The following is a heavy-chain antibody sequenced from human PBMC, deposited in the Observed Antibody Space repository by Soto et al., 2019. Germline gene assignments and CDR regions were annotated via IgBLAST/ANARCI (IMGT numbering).Heavy chain of an antibody. J-gene: IGHJ5*02. V-gene: IGHV4-39*01. CDR1: GGSISSSSYY. CDR3: ARHSSDFWSGPARVNWFDP. D-gene: IGHD3-3*01. CDR2: IYYTGST. Sequence: QLQLQESGPGLVKPSETLFLTCTVSGGSISSSSYYCGWIRQPPGKGLEWIGSIYYTGSTYYNPSLNSRVPVSVTTSKNQYDLKLSSLTAADTAVYYCARHSSDFWSGPARVNWFDPWGQGPLVTVSS.